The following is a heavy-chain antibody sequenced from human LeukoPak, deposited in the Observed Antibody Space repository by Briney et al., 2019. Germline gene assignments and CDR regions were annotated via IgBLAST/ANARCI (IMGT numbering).Heavy chain of an antibody. CDR3: ARLSGRVVCSAGSCYIDS. Sequence: GESLKISCKGSGYRFTSDWIGWVRQMPGKGLEWMGIIYPGDSDTRYSPSFQGQVTISADKSVNTAYLQWSSLKASHTAMYYCARLSGRVVCSAGSCYIDSWGQGTLVTVSS. D-gene: IGHD2-15*01. J-gene: IGHJ4*02. V-gene: IGHV5-51*01. CDR1: GYRFTSDW. CDR2: IYPGDSDT.